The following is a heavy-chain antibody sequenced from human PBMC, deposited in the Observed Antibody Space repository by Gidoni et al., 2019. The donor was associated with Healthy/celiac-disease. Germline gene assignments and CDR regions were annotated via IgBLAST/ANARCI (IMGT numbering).Heavy chain of an antibody. CDR1: GFPFRSYA. CDR3: ARAQDIVVVVAATGTDY. D-gene: IGHD2-15*01. J-gene: IGHJ4*02. V-gene: IGHV3-30*16. Sequence: QVQLVESGGGVVHPGRSLRLSCAASGFPFRSYARHWVRQAPGKGLEWVAVISYDGSNKYYADSVKGRFTISRDNSKNTLYLQMNSLRAEDTAVYYCARAQDIVVVVAATGTDYWGQGTLVTVSS. CDR2: ISYDGSNK.